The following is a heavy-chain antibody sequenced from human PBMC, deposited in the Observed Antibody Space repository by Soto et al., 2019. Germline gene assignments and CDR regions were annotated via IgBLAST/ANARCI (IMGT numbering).Heavy chain of an antibody. V-gene: IGHV1-2*04. Sequence: ASVKVCCKASGYTFTGYYMHWVRQAPGQGLEWMGWINPNSGGTNYAQKFQGWVTMTRDTSISTAYMELSRLRSDDTAVYYCARDRCSGGSCYYNDAFDIWGQGTMVTVS. CDR3: ARDRCSGGSCYYNDAFDI. CDR1: GYTFTGYY. J-gene: IGHJ3*02. D-gene: IGHD2-15*01. CDR2: INPNSGGT.